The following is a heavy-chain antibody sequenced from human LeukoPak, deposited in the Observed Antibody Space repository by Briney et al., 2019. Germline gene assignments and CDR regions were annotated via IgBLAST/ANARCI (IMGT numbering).Heavy chain of an antibody. CDR1: GYTFTSYG. Sequence: WASVKVSCKASGYTFTSYGISWVRQAPGQGLEWMGWISAYNGNTSYAQKLQGRVTMTTDTSTSTAYMELRSLRSDDTAVYYCARARQQWDKSGPGDNWFDPWGQGTLVTVSS. D-gene: IGHD6-19*01. V-gene: IGHV1-18*01. CDR2: ISAYNGNT. J-gene: IGHJ5*02. CDR3: ARARQQWDKSGPGDNWFDP.